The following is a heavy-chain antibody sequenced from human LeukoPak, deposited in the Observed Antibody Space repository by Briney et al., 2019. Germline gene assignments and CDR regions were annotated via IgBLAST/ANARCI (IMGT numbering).Heavy chain of an antibody. CDR1: GFTFSDYA. J-gene: IGHJ6*02. D-gene: IGHD2/OR15-2a*01. CDR3: AKDSKHYSMDV. CDR2: LQYDGNNK. V-gene: IGHV3-30*02. Sequence: GGSLRLSCAVSGFTFSDYAMHWVRQAPGKGLEWVALLQYDGNNKYYVDSVKGRFTISRDISKNTLYLQMNSPRPDDTAVYYCAKDSKHYSMDVWGQGTTVTVS.